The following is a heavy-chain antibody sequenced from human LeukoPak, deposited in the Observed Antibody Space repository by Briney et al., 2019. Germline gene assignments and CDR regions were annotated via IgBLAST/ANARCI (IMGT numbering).Heavy chain of an antibody. Sequence: GSLRLSCAASGFSISNYGIHWVRQPPGKGLEWIGEIYHSGSTNYNPSLKSRVTISVDKSKNQFSLKLSSVTAADTAVYYCARDERGYSGYDYGGIDYWGQGTLVTVSS. D-gene: IGHD5-12*01. J-gene: IGHJ4*02. CDR2: IYHSGST. CDR3: ARDERGYSGYDYGGIDY. CDR1: GFSISNYG. V-gene: IGHV4-4*02.